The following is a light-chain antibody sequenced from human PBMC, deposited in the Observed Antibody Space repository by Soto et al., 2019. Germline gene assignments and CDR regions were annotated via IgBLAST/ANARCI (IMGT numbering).Light chain of an antibody. J-gene: IGLJ1*01. V-gene: IGLV2-11*01. CDR1: SSAVGGYNH. CDR3: CSYAGSYTFV. Sequence: QSALTQPRSVSGSPGQSVTISCTGTSSAVGGYNHVSWYQQHPGKVPKFMIYDVSKRPSGVPDRFSGSKSGNTASLTISGLQAEDEADYYCCSYAGSYTFVFGTGTKVTVL. CDR2: DVS.